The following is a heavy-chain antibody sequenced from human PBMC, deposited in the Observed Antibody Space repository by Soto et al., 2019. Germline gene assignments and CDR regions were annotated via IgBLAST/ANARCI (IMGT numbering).Heavy chain of an antibody. Sequence: QVQLVESGGGVVQPGRSLRLSCAASGFTFSTYAMHWVRQAPGKGLEWVAVILYDGSKKDYADSVKGRFTISRDNSQNTLYLQMNSLRAEDTAVYYCARVNIAWNDVGAMDVWGQGTTVTVSS. CDR2: ILYDGSKK. CDR3: ARVNIAWNDVGAMDV. CDR1: GFTFSTYA. V-gene: IGHV3-30-3*01. J-gene: IGHJ6*02. D-gene: IGHD1-1*01.